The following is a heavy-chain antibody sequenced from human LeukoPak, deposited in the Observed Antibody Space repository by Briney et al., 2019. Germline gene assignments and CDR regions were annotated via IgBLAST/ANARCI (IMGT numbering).Heavy chain of an antibody. CDR3: ARDAVDTANAV. Sequence: PGGSLRLSCAASGFTFSSYWMHWVRQAPGKGLVWVSRINSDGSSTSYADSVKGQFTISRDNAKNTLYLQMNSLRAEDTAVYYCARDAVDTANAVWGQGTTVTVSS. J-gene: IGHJ6*02. D-gene: IGHD5-18*01. CDR2: INSDGSST. CDR1: GFTFSSYW. V-gene: IGHV3-74*01.